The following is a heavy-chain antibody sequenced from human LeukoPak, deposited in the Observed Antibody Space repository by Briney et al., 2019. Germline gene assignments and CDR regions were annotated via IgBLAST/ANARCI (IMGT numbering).Heavy chain of an antibody. CDR3: AKPPAPDYSNYDRNWFDP. V-gene: IGHV3-23*01. D-gene: IGHD4-11*01. J-gene: IGHJ5*02. CDR1: GFTFSSYG. Sequence: PGGSLRLSCAASGFTFSSYGMHWVRQAPGKGLEWVSAISGSGGSTYYADSVKGRFTISRDNSKNTLYLQMNSLRAEDTAVYYCAKPPAPDYSNYDRNWFDPWGQGTLVTVSP. CDR2: ISGSGGST.